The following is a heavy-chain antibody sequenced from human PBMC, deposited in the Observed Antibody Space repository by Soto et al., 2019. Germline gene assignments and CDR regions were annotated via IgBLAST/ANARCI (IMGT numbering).Heavy chain of an antibody. CDR1: GFTFSSYW. V-gene: IGHV3-74*01. Sequence: GSLRLSCAAPGFTFSSYWIHWVRQAPGKGLVWVSRINSDGSSTSYADSVKGRFTISKDNAKNTLYLQMNSLRAEETAVYYCARVLHYFYSSGYFSYYYYYGMDVWGQGTTVTVSS. J-gene: IGHJ6*02. D-gene: IGHD3-22*01. CDR2: INSDGSST. CDR3: ARVLHYFYSSGYFSYYYYYGMDV.